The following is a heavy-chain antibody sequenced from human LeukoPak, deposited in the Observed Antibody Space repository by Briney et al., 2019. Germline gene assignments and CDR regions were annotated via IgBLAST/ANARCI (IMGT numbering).Heavy chain of an antibody. CDR3: AKDRDHSVGATKIYHDAFDI. Sequence: KSGGSLRLSCAASGFTFSNAWMSWVRQAPGKGLEWVGRIKSKTDGGTTDYAAPVKGRFTISRDDSKTTVNLQMNSLRAEDTAVYYCAKDRDHSVGATKIYHDAFDIWGQGTMVTVSS. D-gene: IGHD1-26*01. V-gene: IGHV3-15*01. CDR1: GFTFSNAW. J-gene: IGHJ3*02. CDR2: IKSKTDGGTT.